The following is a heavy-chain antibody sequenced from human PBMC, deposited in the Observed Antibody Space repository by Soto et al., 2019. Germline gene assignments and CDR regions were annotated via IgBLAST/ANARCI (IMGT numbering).Heavy chain of an antibody. CDR3: ALDRGSGYWFDP. D-gene: IGHD2-15*01. CDR1: GFSLSTSGVG. CDR2: IYWDDDK. Sequence: QITLKESGPTLVKPTQTLTLTCTFSGFSLSTSGVGVGWIRQPPGKALEWLALIYWDDDKRYSPSLKSRLTIPKDTSKNQVVLTMTNMDPVDTATYYCALDRGSGYWFDPWGQGTLVTVSS. V-gene: IGHV2-5*02. J-gene: IGHJ5*02.